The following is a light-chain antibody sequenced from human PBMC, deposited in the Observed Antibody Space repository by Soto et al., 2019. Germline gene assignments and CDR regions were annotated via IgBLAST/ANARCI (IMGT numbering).Light chain of an antibody. CDR3: CSYANGNTLL. CDR2: EVT. J-gene: IGLJ2*01. V-gene: IGLV2-23*02. Sequence: QSALTQPASVSGSPGQSITISCTGTSSDVGSYDLVSWYQHHPGTAPKLILYEVTKRPSGVSNRFSGSKSGNTASLTISGLQTEDASHYYCCSYANGNTLLFGGGTKVTVL. CDR1: SSDVGSYDL.